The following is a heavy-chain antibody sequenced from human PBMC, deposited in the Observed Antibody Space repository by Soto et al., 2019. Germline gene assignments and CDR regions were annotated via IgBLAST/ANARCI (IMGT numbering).Heavy chain of an antibody. CDR2: IYYSGST. Sequence: QVQLQESGPGLVKPSETLSLTCTVSGGSISSYYWSWIRQPPGKGLEWIGYIYYSGSTNYNPSLKSRVTISVDTSKNQFSLKLSSVTAADTAVYYCARAAGKATYYSYGMDVWGQGPTVTVSS. D-gene: IGHD6-13*01. J-gene: IGHJ6*02. V-gene: IGHV4-59*01. CDR3: ARAAGKATYYSYGMDV. CDR1: GGSISSYY.